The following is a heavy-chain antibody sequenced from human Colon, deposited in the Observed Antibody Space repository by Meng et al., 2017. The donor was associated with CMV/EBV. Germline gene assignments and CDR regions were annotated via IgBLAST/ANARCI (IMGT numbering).Heavy chain of an antibody. CDR1: GFIFTSYT. D-gene: IGHD3-22*01. CDR2: VSTSGRDI. CDR3: ARDHPSGYYYAFDY. Sequence: GGSLRLSCAASGFIFTSYTMNWVRQAPGKGLEWVSSVSTSGRDIYYADSVKGRFTLSRDNAKNSLYLQMNSLRAEDTAVYYCARDHPSGYYYAFDYWGQRTLVTVSS. V-gene: IGHV3-21*01. J-gene: IGHJ4*02.